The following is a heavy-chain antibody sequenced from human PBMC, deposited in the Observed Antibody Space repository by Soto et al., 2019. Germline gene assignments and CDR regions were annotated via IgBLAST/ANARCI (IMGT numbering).Heavy chain of an antibody. CDR3: AREPSRGYVLRNYYGMDV. CDR2: INAGNGNT. J-gene: IGHJ6*02. D-gene: IGHD5-12*01. Sequence: ASVKVSCKVSGYTFTSYAMHWVRQAPGQRLEWMGWINAGNGNTKYSQKFQGRVTITRDTSASTAYMELSSLRSEDTAVYYCAREPSRGYVLRNYYGMDVWGQGTTVTVSS. CDR1: GYTFTSYA. V-gene: IGHV1-3*01.